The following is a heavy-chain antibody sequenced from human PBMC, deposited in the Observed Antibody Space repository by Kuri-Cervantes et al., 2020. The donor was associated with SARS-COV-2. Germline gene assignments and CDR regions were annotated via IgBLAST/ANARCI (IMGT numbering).Heavy chain of an antibody. CDR3: ARDSGAVRYSYFDY. J-gene: IGHJ4*02. CDR1: GFTFSSYG. D-gene: IGHD3-9*01. CDR2: IWYDGSNK. V-gene: IGHV3-33*01. Sequence: GESLKISCAASGFTFSSYGMHWVRQAPGKGLEWVAVIWYDGSNKYYADSVKGRFSNSRDNSKNTVFLQMDSLRAEDTAVYYCARDSGAVRYSYFDYWGRGALVTVSS.